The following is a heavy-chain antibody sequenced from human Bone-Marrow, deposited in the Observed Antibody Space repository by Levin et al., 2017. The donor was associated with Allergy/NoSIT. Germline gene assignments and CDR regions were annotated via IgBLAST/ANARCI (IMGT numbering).Heavy chain of an antibody. CDR2: IYYKGNT. D-gene: IGHD4-17*01. CDR3: AREDGDYWYYVDY. V-gene: IGHV4-38-2*02. J-gene: IGHJ4*02. Sequence: SQTLSLTCDVSGYSIDSGHYWGWIRQPPGKGLEWIGSIYYKGNTYYNPSLKSRVTISVDTSKDQFSLKLTSVTAADTAVYYCAREDGDYWYYVDYWGQGTLVTVSS. CDR1: GYSIDSGHY.